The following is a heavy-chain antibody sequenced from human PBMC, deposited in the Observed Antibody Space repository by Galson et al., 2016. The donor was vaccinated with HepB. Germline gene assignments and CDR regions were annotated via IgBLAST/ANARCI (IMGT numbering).Heavy chain of an antibody. CDR2: IYKGGST. D-gene: IGHD3-10*01. CDR1: GFTVSANY. J-gene: IGHJ4*02. CDR3: NLGSDASY. Sequence: SLRLSCAVSGFTVSANYMSWVRQGPGKGLEWVSGIYKGGSTYYAVSVKGRFTISRDTSENPLQLHMNSLKVDDTAGYYCNLGSDASYWGQGTLVIVSS. V-gene: IGHV3-53*01.